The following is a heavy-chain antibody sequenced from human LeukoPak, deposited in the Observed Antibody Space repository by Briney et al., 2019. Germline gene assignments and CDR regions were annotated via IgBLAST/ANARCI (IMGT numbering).Heavy chain of an antibody. CDR1: GGSISSHY. J-gene: IGHJ3*02. D-gene: IGHD6-19*01. CDR3: ASTGYSSGWTLGAFDI. CDR2: IYYSGST. V-gene: IGHV4-59*11. Sequence: SETLSLTCTAPGGSISSHYWSWIRQPPGKGLEWIGYIYYSGSTNYNPSLKSRVTISVDTSKNQFSLKLSSVTAADTAVYYCASTGYSSGWTLGAFDIWGQGTMVTVSS.